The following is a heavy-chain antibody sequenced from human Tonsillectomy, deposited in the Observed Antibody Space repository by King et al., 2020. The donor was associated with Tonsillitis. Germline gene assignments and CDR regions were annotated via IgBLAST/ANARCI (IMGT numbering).Heavy chain of an antibody. CDR2: MYYTGST. Sequence: VQLQESGPGLVKPSETLSLTCTVSGGSLDSYYWTWIRQPPGKALEWICYMYYTGSTSYNPSLKSRVTISVDTSKNLFSLKLRSATAADTAVYYCARGDESSLSHVFDYWGQGILVTVSS. V-gene: IGHV4-59*01. CDR3: ARGDESSLSHVFDY. J-gene: IGHJ4*02. D-gene: IGHD3-10*01. CDR1: GGSLDSYY.